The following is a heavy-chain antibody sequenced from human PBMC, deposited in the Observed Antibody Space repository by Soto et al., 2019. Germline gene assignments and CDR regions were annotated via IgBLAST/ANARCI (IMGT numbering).Heavy chain of an antibody. CDR2: IYYSGST. J-gene: IGHJ5*02. D-gene: IGHD3-22*01. V-gene: IGHV4-59*01. Sequence: SETLSLTCTVSGGSISSYYWSWIRQPPGKGLEWIGYIYYSGSTNYNPSLKSRVTISVDTSKNQFSLKLSSVTAADTAVYYCAREPKYYYDSSGYPTWGQGTLVTVS. CDR1: GGSISSYY. CDR3: AREPKYYYDSSGYPT.